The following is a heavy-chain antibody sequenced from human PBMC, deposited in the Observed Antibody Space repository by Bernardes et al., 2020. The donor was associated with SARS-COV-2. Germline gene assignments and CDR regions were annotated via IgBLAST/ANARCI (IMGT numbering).Heavy chain of an antibody. J-gene: IGHJ4*02. CDR2: IYHSGST. Sequence: SETLSLTCAVSGYSISSGYYWGWLRPPPGKGLEWVRSIYHSGSTYYNPSLKRRVTIPVDTTKNQSSLKPSAVTAADTAVYYCARDLAGGLYGFGYWGQGTLVTVSS. CDR1: GYSISSGYY. V-gene: IGHV4-38-2*02. CDR3: ARDLAGGLYGFGY. D-gene: IGHD3-16*01.